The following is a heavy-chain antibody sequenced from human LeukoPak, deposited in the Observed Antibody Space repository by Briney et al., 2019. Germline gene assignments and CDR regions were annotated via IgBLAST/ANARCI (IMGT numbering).Heavy chain of an antibody. D-gene: IGHD3-22*01. CDR3: AGAYYYDSSGYHDAFDI. CDR1: GYSFTSYW. J-gene: IGHJ3*02. CDR2: IDPSDSYT. Sequence: HGESLKTSCKGSGYSFTSYWISWVRQMPGKGLEWMGRIDPSDSYTNYSPSFQGHVTISADKSISTAYLQWSSLKASDTAMYYCAGAYYYDSSGYHDAFDIWGQGTMVTVSS. V-gene: IGHV5-10-1*01.